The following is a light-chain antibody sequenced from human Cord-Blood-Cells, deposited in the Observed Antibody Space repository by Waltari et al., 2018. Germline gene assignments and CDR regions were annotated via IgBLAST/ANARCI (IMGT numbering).Light chain of an antibody. Sequence: DIQMTQSPSPLSASVGDRVTITCRASQSISSWLAWYQQKPGKAPKLLINKELSLESGVPPRFSGSELGKEFTLPSSSLQPDDFATYYCHRYNSFGPGPKGDIK. CDR3: HRYNS. J-gene: IGKJ3*01. V-gene: IGKV1-5*03. CDR2: KEL. CDR1: QSISSW.